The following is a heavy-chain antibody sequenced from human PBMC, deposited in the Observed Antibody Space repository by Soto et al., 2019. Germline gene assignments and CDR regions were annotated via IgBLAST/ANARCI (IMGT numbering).Heavy chain of an antibody. Sequence: PSETLSLTCAVSGGSISSGDYYWSWIRQPPGKGLEWIGYIDTSGSTYYNPSLKSRLTISLDTSKNQFSLKLSSVTAADTAVYYCARGNDFWSGYSTLTYYCMDVWGQGTTVTVSS. V-gene: IGHV4-30-4*01. CDR3: ARGNDFWSGYSTLTYYCMDV. CDR2: IDTSGST. D-gene: IGHD3-3*01. CDR1: GGSISSGDYY. J-gene: IGHJ6*02.